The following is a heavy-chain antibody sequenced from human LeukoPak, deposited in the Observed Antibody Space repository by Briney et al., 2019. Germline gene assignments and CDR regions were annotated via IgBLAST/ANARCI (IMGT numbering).Heavy chain of an antibody. CDR3: ARGISYWFDC. V-gene: IGHV3-21*01. J-gene: IGHJ5*01. Sequence: GGSLRLSCAASGFTFSSYSMHWVRQAPGKGLEWVSSISSSSSYIYYADSVKGRFTISRDKAKNSLYLQMNSLRAEDTAVYYCARGISYWFDCWGQGTLVTVSS. CDR2: ISSSSSYI. CDR1: GFTFSSYS.